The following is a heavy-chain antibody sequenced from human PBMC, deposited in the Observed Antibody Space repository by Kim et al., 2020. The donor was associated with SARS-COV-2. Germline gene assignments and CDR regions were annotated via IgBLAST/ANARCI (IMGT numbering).Heavy chain of an antibody. Sequence: SVKVSCKASGGTFSSYAISWVRQAPGQGLEWMGGIIPIFGTANYAQKFQGRVTITADESTSTAYMELSSLRSEDTAVYYCARGRPLYYDSFDCVYWGQGTLVTVSS. J-gene: IGHJ4*02. V-gene: IGHV1-69*13. CDR3: ARGRPLYYDSFDCVY. D-gene: IGHD3-22*01. CDR1: GGTFSSYA. CDR2: IIPIFGTA.